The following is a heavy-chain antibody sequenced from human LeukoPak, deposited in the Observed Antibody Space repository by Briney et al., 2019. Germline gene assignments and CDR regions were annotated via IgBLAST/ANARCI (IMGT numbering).Heavy chain of an antibody. CDR2: ISSSSSTI. CDR1: GFTFSSYS. Sequence: PGGSLRPSCAASGFTFSSYSMNWVRQAPGKGLEWVSYISSSSSTIYYADSVKGRFTISRDNAKNSLYLHMNSLKDEDTAVYYCARGALDFDYWGQGTLVTVSS. V-gene: IGHV3-48*02. J-gene: IGHJ4*02. CDR3: ARGALDFDY.